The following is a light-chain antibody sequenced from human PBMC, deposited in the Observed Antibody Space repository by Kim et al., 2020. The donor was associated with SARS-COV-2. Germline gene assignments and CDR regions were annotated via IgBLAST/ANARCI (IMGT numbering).Light chain of an antibody. CDR2: GAS. CDR1: QGVNSN. CDR3: QQYNNWPWT. J-gene: IGKJ1*01. V-gene: IGKV3-15*01. Sequence: ERVMTQSPATLSVSPGERATLSCRASQGVNSNLAWYQQRPGQAPRLLIYGASTRATGIPARFSGSESATEFTLTISSLQSEDFAVYYCQQYNNWPWTFGQGTKVDIK.